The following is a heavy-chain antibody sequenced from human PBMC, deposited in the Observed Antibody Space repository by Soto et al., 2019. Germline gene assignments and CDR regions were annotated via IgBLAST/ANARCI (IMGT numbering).Heavy chain of an antibody. D-gene: IGHD6-13*01. J-gene: IGHJ4*02. CDR2: INSDGSST. CDR1: GFTFSSYW. CDR3: ASKHSSRAFDY. Sequence: EVQLVESGGGLVQSGGSLRLSCAASGFTFSSYWMHWVRQAPGKGLVWVSRINSDGSSTTYADSVKGRFTISRDNAKNTVYLQMNSLRAEDTAVYYCASKHSSRAFDYWGQGTLVTVSS. V-gene: IGHV3-74*01.